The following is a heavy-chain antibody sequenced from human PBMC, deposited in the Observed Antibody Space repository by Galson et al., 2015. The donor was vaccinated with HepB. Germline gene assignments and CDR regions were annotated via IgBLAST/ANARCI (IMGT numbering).Heavy chain of an antibody. D-gene: IGHD2-2*01. CDR1: GYPFTAYF. V-gene: IGHV1-2*02. CDR2: IDPKSGGA. J-gene: IGHJ4*02. Sequence: SVKVSCTASGYPFTAYFIHWVRQAPGQGLQWMGWIDPKSGGANYAQNFQVRVTMSRDTSISTAYMDLTSLRSEDTAVYYCTRDRHPPSAPFDYWGQGTLVTVSS. CDR3: TRDRHPPSAPFDY.